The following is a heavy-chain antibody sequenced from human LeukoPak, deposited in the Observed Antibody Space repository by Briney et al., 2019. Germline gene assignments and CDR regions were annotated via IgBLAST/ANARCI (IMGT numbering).Heavy chain of an antibody. V-gene: IGHV4-4*07. CDR2: IYSSGST. CDR1: GGSIGSFY. CDR3: ARDLPSFSFGSGNMFDP. J-gene: IGHJ5*02. Sequence: PSETLSLTCTVSGGSIGSFYWSWIRQPAGKGLEWIGRIYSSGSTDYNSSLKSRVTMSVDTSNNQFSLKLSSVTAADSAIYYCARDLPSFSFGSGNMFDPWGQGTLVTVSS. D-gene: IGHD3-10*01.